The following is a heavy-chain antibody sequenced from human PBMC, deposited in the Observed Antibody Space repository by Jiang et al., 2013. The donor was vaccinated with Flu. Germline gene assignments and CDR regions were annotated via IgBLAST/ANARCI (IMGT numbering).Heavy chain of an antibody. CDR3: VGXPPDGVAAFYV. CDR2: IWPSGTT. D-gene: IGHD3-3*01. J-gene: IGHJ3*01. V-gene: IGHV4-4*07. Sequence: WIGRIWPSGTTNYSPPHKSRVTVSVDTSKNQFSLKLTSVTAADTAVYYCVGXPPDGVAAFYVWGQGTMVTVSS.